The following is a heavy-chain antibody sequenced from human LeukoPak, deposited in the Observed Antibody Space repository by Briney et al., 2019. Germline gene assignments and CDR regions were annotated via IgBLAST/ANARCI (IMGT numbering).Heavy chain of an antibody. J-gene: IGHJ3*01. CDR1: DDTFSNYG. D-gene: IGHD6-19*01. CDR3: ARTQWLEDAFDF. V-gene: IGHV1-18*01. CDR2: ISTYNGNT. Sequence: GASVKVSCKASDDTFSNYGISWVRQAPGQGLEWMGWISTYNGNTHYARKFQGRVTMTTDTSTNIAYLELRDLRSDDTAVYYCARTQWLEDAFDFWGQGTVVTVSS.